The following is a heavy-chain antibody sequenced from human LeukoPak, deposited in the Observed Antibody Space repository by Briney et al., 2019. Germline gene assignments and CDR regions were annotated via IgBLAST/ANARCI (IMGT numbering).Heavy chain of an antibody. D-gene: IGHD3-10*02. Sequence: GGSLRLSCEASGFSFSSYNMDWVRQTPGKGLEWISSITTSSSYTFYADSVKGRFTISRDNAKNSLYLQMNSLRAEDTAVYYCAELGITMIGGVWGKGTTVTISS. CDR2: ITTSSSYT. V-gene: IGHV3-21*01. J-gene: IGHJ6*04. CDR1: GFSFSSYN. CDR3: AELGITMIGGV.